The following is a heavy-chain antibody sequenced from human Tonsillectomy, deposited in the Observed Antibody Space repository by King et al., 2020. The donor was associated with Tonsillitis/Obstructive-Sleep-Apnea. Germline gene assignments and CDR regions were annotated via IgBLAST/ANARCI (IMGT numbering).Heavy chain of an antibody. Sequence: VQLVESGGGVVQPGRSLRLSCAASGFTFSSYGMHWVRQAPGKGLEWVAVISYDGSNKYYADSVKGRFTISRDNSKNTLYLQMNSLRAEDTAVYYCAKVPSWGYGSGSFWFDPWGQGTLVTVSS. CDR1: GFTFSSYG. CDR3: AKVPSWGYGSGSFWFDP. D-gene: IGHD3-10*01. V-gene: IGHV3-30*18. CDR2: ISYDGSNK. J-gene: IGHJ5*02.